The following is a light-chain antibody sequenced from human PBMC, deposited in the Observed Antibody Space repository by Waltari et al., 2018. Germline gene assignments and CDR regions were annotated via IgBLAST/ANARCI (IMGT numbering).Light chain of an antibody. J-gene: IGLJ2*01. Sequence: QSALTQPASVSGSPGQSITISCTGTSSDVGGYNYVSWYQHHPGKAPKLMIYEVSNRPVGVLNRFSGSKSGNTASLTISGLQAEDEADYYCSSYTTSSTLGGIFGGGTKLTVL. CDR2: EVS. V-gene: IGLV2-14*01. CDR1: SSDVGGYNY. CDR3: SSYTTSSTLGGI.